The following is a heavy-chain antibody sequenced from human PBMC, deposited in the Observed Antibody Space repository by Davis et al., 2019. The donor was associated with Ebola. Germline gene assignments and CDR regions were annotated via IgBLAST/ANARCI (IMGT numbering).Heavy chain of an antibody. D-gene: IGHD2-15*01. CDR1: GFTFSSYW. CDR3: TKDSWDMSGRFDP. Sequence: HTGGSLRLSCAASGFTFSSYWMHWVRHAPGKGLVWVSRINGDETITAYADSVQGRFAVSRDNTKNTLYLQMNSLRAEDTAFYYCTKDSWDMSGRFDPWGQGTLVTVSS. CDR2: INGDETIT. V-gene: IGHV3-74*01. J-gene: IGHJ5*02.